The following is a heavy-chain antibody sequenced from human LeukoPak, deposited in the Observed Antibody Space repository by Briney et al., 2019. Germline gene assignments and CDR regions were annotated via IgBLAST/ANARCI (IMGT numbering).Heavy chain of an antibody. CDR2: ISGGGVTT. J-gene: IGHJ6*02. CDR1: GFTFSSYA. CDR3: AKALIAAQRSYYYYGMDV. V-gene: IGHV3-23*01. Sequence: GGSLRLSCAASGFTFSSYAMTWVRQAPGKGLEWVSSISGGGVTTYYADSVKGRFTISRGNSKNTLYLQMNSLRAEDTAVYYCAKALIAAQRSYYYYGMDVWGQGTTVTVSS. D-gene: IGHD6-6*01.